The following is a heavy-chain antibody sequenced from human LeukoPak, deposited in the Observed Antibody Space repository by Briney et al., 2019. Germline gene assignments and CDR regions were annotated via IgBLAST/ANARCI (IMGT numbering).Heavy chain of an antibody. J-gene: IGHJ4*02. D-gene: IGHD5-12*01. Sequence: ASVKVSCKASGYTFTSYGISWVRQAPGQGLEWMGWISAYNGNTNYAQKLQGRVTMTTDTSTSTAYTELRSLRSDDTAVYYCAREDSGYDRYFDYWGQGTLVTVSS. V-gene: IGHV1-18*01. CDR3: AREDSGYDRYFDY. CDR2: ISAYNGNT. CDR1: GYTFTSYG.